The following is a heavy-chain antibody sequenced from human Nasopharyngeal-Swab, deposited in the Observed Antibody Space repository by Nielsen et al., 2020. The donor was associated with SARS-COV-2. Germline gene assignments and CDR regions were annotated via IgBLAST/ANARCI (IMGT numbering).Heavy chain of an antibody. V-gene: IGHV4-59*01. Sequence: GSLRLSCTVSGGSISSYYWSWIRQPPGKGLEWIGYIYYSGSTNYNPSLKSRVTISVDTSKNQFSLKLSSVTAADTAVYYCARGWIAARPHYYYYYGMDVWGQGTTVTVSS. D-gene: IGHD6-6*01. CDR3: ARGWIAARPHYYYYYGMDV. CDR1: GGSISSYY. J-gene: IGHJ6*02. CDR2: IYYSGST.